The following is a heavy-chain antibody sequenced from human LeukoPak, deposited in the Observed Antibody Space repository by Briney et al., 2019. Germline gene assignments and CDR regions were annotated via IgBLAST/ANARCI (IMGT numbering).Heavy chain of an antibody. CDR2: ISGSGGST. Sequence: PGGSLRLSCAASGFDFSTYAINWVRQAPGKGLEWVSAISGSGGSTYYADSVKGRFTISRDNSKNTLYLQMNSLRAEDTAVYYCAKLPSVVTRNNWFDPWGQGTLVTVSS. J-gene: IGHJ5*02. V-gene: IGHV3-23*01. D-gene: IGHD4-23*01. CDR3: AKLPSVVTRNNWFDP. CDR1: GFDFSTYA.